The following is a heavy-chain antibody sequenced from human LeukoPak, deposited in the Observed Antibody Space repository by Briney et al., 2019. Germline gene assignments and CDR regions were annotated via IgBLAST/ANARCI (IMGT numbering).Heavy chain of an antibody. Sequence: ASVKVSCKASGYTFTGYYMHWARQAPGQGLEWMGWTNPNSGGTNYAQKFQDRVTMTRDTSINTAYMELSRLRSDDTAVYYCARTFRSGGVCSSSAPFYYYGMDVWGQGTTVTVSS. CDR1: GYTFTGYY. CDR3: ARTFRSGGVCSSSAPFYYYGMDV. D-gene: IGHD2-15*01. CDR2: TNPNSGGT. V-gene: IGHV1-2*02. J-gene: IGHJ6*02.